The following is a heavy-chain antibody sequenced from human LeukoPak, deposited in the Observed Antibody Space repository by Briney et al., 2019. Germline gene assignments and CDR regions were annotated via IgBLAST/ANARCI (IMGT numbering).Heavy chain of an antibody. CDR1: GFSFRTYS. CDR2: ISSSGTII. J-gene: IGHJ4*02. D-gene: IGHD2-2*01. CDR3: ATTGECSTSSCYEHSFDY. V-gene: IGHV3-48*01. Sequence: PGGSLRLSCAASGFSFRTYSMNWVRQAPGKGLEWVSYISSSGTIIHYTDSVKGRFTISRDNDNNSLYLQMDSLRAEDTAVYYCATTGECSTSSCYEHSFDYWGQGILVTVSS.